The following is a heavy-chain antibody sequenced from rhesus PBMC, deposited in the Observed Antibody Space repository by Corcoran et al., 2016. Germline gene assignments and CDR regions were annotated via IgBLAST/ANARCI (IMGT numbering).Heavy chain of an antibody. CDR1: GFSFSDYY. D-gene: IGHD6-25*01. Sequence: EVPLVESGGGLAKPGGSLRLSCAAAGFSFSDYYMYWVRQAQGKGLEGVSGISYTGGSTYYADSVNGRFTISRENAKNTLYLQLDSLRAEDTAVYYCARDSGSWFFDYWGQGVLVTVSS. CDR3: ARDSGSWFFDY. CDR2: ISYTGGST. J-gene: IGHJ4*01. V-gene: IGHV3S18*01.